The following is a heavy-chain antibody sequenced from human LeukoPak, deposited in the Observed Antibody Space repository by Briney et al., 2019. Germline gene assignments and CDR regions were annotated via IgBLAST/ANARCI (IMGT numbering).Heavy chain of an antibody. CDR3: ARRELDSSGLLGGYYFDV. J-gene: IGHJ4*01. D-gene: IGHD6-25*01. CDR1: VFSFNFYD. V-gene: IGHV3-48*03. CDR2: ISKSGSNV. Sequence: PGGSLRLSCAASVFSFNFYDMNWVRQAPGRGLEWISSISKSGSNVSYADSVKGRFTISRDNAKNSLFLQLNSLRAEDTAIYYCARRELDSSGLLGGYYFDVWGQGTLVTVSS.